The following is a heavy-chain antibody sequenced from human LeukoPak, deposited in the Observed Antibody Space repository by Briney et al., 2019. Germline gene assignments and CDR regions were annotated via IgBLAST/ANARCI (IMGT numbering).Heavy chain of an antibody. CDR2: MYSGGTI. CDR3: ARGAYPHYYAMDV. Sequence: GGSLRLSCGASGFTVSTNYMGWVRQAPGKGLEWVSAMYSGGTINYADSAKGRFTISRDSSKNTVDLQMSSLRDEDTAVYYCARGAYPHYYAMDVWGQRTTVTVSS. J-gene: IGHJ6*02. D-gene: IGHD2-21*01. CDR1: GFTVSTNY. V-gene: IGHV3-53*01.